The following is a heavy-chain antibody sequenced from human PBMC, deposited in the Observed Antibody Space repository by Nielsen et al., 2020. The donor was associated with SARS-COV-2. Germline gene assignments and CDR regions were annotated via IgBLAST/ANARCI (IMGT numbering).Heavy chain of an antibody. CDR1: GFTFSSYA. CDR3: ARARGGYDFDY. V-gene: IGHV3-23*01. D-gene: IGHD3-16*01. CDR2: ISGSGATT. J-gene: IGHJ4*02. Sequence: GESLKISCAASGFTFSSYAMSWVRQAPGKGLEWVSAISGSGATTYYADSVKGRFTISRDNSKNTLYLQMNSLRAEDTAVYYCARARGGYDFDYWGQGTLVTVSS.